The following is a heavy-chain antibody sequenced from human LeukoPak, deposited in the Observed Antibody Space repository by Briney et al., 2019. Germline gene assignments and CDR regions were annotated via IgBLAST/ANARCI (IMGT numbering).Heavy chain of an antibody. CDR2: IYYSGST. CDR1: GGSISSSSYY. CDR3: AVVPAVSYYFDY. Sequence: PSETLSLTCTVSGGSISSSSYYWGWIRQPPGKGMEWIGSIYYSGSTYYNPSLKSRVTISVDTSKNQFSLKLSSVTAADTAVYYCAVVPAVSYYFDYWGQGTLVTVSS. V-gene: IGHV4-39*01. D-gene: IGHD2-2*01. J-gene: IGHJ4*02.